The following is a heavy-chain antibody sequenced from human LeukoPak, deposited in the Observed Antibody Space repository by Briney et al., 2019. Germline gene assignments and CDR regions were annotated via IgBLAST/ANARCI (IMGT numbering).Heavy chain of an antibody. CDR1: GFTFSSYE. CDR3: AREREDYYYYGMDV. Sequence: GGSLRLSCAASGFTFSSYEMSWVRQAPGKGLEWVSYISSSGSTIYYADSVKGRFTISRDNAKNSLYLQMNSLRAEDAAVYYCAREREDYYYYGMDVWGQGTTVTVSS. CDR2: ISSSGSTI. J-gene: IGHJ6*02. V-gene: IGHV3-48*03.